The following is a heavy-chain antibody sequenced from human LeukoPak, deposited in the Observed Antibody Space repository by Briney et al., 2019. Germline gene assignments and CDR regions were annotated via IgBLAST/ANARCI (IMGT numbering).Heavy chain of an antibody. CDR1: GDSFSSYY. CDR3: ATSGYSYGYWAFDY. J-gene: IGHJ4*02. Sequence: SETLSLTCTVSGDSFSSYYWSWLRQPPGKGLEGVGYIYYSGSTNYNPSLKSRVTISVDTSKNQFSLKLSSVTAADTAVYYCATSGYSYGYWAFDYWGQGTLVTVSS. V-gene: IGHV4-59*08. D-gene: IGHD5-18*01. CDR2: IYYSGST.